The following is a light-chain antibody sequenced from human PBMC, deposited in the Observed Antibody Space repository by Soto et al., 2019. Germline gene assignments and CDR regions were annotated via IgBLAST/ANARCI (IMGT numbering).Light chain of an antibody. CDR3: LQHNDYPYT. J-gene: IGKJ2*01. CDR1: QGIRSD. CDR2: AAS. Sequence: DIQMTQSPSSLSASVGDRVTITCRASQGIRSDLGWYQQKPGKAPKRLIYAASRLQSGVPSRFSAGGSGTEFILTISSLHPEDFATYYCLQHNDYPYTFGQGTKVEIK. V-gene: IGKV1-17*01.